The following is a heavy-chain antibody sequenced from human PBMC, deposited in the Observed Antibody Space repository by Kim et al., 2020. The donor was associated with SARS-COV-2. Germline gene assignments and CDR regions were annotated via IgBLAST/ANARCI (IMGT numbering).Heavy chain of an antibody. CDR3: ARHSYYYDSSGYYYGYFQR. D-gene: IGHD3-22*01. J-gene: IGHJ1*01. CDR1: GGSISSSSYY. Sequence: SETLSLTCTVSGGSISSSSYYWGWIRQPPGKGLEWIGSIYYSGSTYYNPSLKSRVTISVDTSKNQFSLKLSSVTAADTAVYYCARHSYYYDSSGYYYGYFQRWGQGTLVTVSS. V-gene: IGHV4-39*01. CDR2: IYYSGST.